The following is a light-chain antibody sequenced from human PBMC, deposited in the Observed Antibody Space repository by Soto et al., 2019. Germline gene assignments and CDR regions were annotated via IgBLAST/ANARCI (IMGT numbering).Light chain of an antibody. Sequence: DIQMTQSPSSLSASVGGRVTITCRASRTIRSYLNWYQQKSGKAPKLLIFGASNLQTGVPSRFSGSGSETEFTLTISSLQPEDFATYSCQQSYTMPFTFGPGTKV. J-gene: IGKJ3*01. CDR2: GAS. CDR3: QQSYTMPFT. V-gene: IGKV1-39*01. CDR1: RTIRSY.